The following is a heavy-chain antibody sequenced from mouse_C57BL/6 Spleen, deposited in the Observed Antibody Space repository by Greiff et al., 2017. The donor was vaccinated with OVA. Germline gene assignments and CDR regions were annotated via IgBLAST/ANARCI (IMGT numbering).Heavy chain of an antibody. CDR2: IDPETGGT. J-gene: IGHJ4*01. D-gene: IGHD2-3*01. Sequence: QVQLQQSGAELVRPGASVTLSCKASGYTFTDYEMHWVKQTPVHGLEWIGAIDPETGGTAYNQKFKGKAILTADKSSSTAYMELRSLTSEDSAVYYCTRYDGYYYYAIDYWGQGTSVTVSS. V-gene: IGHV1-15*01. CDR3: TRYDGYYYYAIDY. CDR1: GYTFTDYE.